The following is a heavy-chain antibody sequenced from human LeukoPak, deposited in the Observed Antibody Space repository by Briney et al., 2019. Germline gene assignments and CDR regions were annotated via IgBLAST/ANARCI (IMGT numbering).Heavy chain of an antibody. CDR1: GGSISSYY. CDR3: ARDSPPDY. D-gene: IGHD1-14*01. CDR2: IYYSGST. V-gene: IGHV4-59*01. J-gene: IGHJ4*01. Sequence: SETLSLTCTVSGGSISSYYWSWIRQPPGKGLEWIGYIYYSGSTNYKPSLKSRVTISVDTSKNQFSLKLSSVTAADTAVYYCARDSPPDYWGRGTLVTVSS.